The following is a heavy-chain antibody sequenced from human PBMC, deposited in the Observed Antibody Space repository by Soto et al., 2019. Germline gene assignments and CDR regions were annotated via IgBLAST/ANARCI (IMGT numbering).Heavy chain of an antibody. V-gene: IGHV1-2*04. D-gene: IGHD4-17*01. CDR3: ARCPVEDYGDSRLGSYYYYYGMDV. Sequence: GASVKVSCKASGYTFTGYYMHWVRQAPGQGLEWMGWTNPNSGGTNYAQKFQGWVTMTRDTSISTAYMELSRLRSDDTAVYYCARCPVEDYGDSRLGSYYYYYGMDVWGQGTTVTVSS. CDR1: GYTFTGYY. J-gene: IGHJ6*02. CDR2: TNPNSGGT.